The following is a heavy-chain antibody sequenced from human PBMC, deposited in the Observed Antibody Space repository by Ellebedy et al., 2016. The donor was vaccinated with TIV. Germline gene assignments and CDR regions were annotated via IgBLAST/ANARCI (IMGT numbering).Heavy chain of an antibody. CDR1: GFTFSSYA. D-gene: IGHD4-23*01. Sequence: GESLKISCAASGFTFSSYAMHWVRQAPGKGLEWVAVISYDGSNKYYADSVKGRFTISRDNSKNTLYLQMNSLRVEDTAVYYCARGSTVVTPAFDYWGQGILVTVSS. V-gene: IGHV3-30*14. CDR2: ISYDGSNK. CDR3: ARGSTVVTPAFDY. J-gene: IGHJ4*02.